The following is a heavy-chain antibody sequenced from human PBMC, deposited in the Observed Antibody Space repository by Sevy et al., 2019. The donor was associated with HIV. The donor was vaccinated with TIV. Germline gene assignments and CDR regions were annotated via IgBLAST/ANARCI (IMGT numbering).Heavy chain of an antibody. CDR2: FDPEDGET. V-gene: IGHV1-24*01. J-gene: IGHJ4*02. CDR1: GYTLTGLS. Sequence: ASVKVSCKVSGYTLTGLSMHWVRQAPGKGLEWMGSFDPEDGETIYAQNFQGRVTMTEDTSTDTAYMELSSLRSEDTDVYFCATTKDYYDSSGCPFDYWGQGTLVTVSS. CDR3: ATTKDYYDSSGCPFDY. D-gene: IGHD3-22*01.